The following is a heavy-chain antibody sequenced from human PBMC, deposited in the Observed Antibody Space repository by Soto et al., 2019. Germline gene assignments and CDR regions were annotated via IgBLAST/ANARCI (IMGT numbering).Heavy chain of an antibody. CDR1: GGTFSSYT. J-gene: IGHJ4*01. CDR2: IIPILGIA. CDR3: ARDPLAGDGAGY. Sequence: QVQLVQSGAEVKKPGSSVKVSCKASGGTFSSYTISWVRQAPGQGLEWMGMIIPILGIANYAQKFQGRVTITTEKSTSTAYMELRSLRSDDTAVYYCARDPLAGDGAGYWGHGTLVTVSA. D-gene: IGHD2-21*01. V-gene: IGHV1-69*08.